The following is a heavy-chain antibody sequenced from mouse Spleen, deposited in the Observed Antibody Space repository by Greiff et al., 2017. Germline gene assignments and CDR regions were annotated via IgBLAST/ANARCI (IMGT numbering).Heavy chain of an antibody. CDR1: GFTFSSYA. J-gene: IGHJ2*01. CDR3: TRGGPYYGRDFDY. V-gene: IGHV5-9-1*02. Sequence: EVKVVESGEGLVKPGGSLKLSCAASGFTFSSYAMSWVRQTPEKRLEWVAYISSGGDYIYYADTVKGRFTISRDNARNTLYLQMSSLKSEDTAMYYCTRGGPYYGRDFDYWGQGTTLTVSS. D-gene: IGHD1-1*01. CDR2: ISSGGDYI.